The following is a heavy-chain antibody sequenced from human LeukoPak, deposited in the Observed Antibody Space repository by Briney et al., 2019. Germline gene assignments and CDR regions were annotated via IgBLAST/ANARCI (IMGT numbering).Heavy chain of an antibody. Sequence: ASVKVSCKASGYTFTSYGISWVRQAPGQGLEWMGWISAYNGNTNYAQKLQGRVTMTTDTSTSTAYMELRSLRSDDTAVYYCARSARYCGGDCWVNYWGQGTLVTVSS. D-gene: IGHD2-21*02. V-gene: IGHV1-18*01. CDR3: ARSARYCGGDCWVNY. J-gene: IGHJ4*02. CDR2: ISAYNGNT. CDR1: GYTFTSYG.